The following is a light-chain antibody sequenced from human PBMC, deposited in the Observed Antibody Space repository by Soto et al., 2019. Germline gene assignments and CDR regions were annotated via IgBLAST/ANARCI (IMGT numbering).Light chain of an antibody. J-gene: IGKJ5*01. CDR1: QSVSSS. Sequence: EIVITQSPATPSVSPGERATLSCRASQSVSSSLAWYQQKPGQAPRLLIYTASTRAAGVPPRFSGSGSGTDFTLTISSLEPEDFAVYYCHQRSNWPPITFGQGTRLEI. CDR2: TAS. V-gene: IGKV3-11*01. CDR3: HQRSNWPPIT.